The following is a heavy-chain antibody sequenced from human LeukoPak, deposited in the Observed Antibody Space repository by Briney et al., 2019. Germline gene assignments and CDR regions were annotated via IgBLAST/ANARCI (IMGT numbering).Heavy chain of an antibody. CDR3: ARVDYYDSSGLMPYYMDV. D-gene: IGHD3-22*01. CDR2: IYHSGST. V-gene: IGHV4-38-2*02. CDR1: GYSLSSGYY. J-gene: IGHJ6*03. Sequence: SETLSLTCTVSGYSLSSGYYWCWIRHPPGKGQEGIVSIYHSGSTYYKQSLKSRVTISVDTSKNQLSLNLNTVTDADTAVYYCARVDYYDSSGLMPYYMDVWGKGTTVTVSS.